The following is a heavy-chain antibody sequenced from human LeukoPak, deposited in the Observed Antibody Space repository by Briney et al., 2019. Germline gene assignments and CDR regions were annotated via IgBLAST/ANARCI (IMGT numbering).Heavy chain of an antibody. V-gene: IGHV1-24*01. Sequence: ASVKVSCKVSGYTLTESSMHWVRQAPGKGLEWMGGFDPEDGETIYAQKFQGRVTMTEDTSTDTAYMELSSLRSEDTAVYYCATESGRDILTGPLDYWGQGTLVTVSS. CDR2: FDPEDGET. D-gene: IGHD3-9*01. CDR1: GYTLTESS. CDR3: ATESGRDILTGPLDY. J-gene: IGHJ4*02.